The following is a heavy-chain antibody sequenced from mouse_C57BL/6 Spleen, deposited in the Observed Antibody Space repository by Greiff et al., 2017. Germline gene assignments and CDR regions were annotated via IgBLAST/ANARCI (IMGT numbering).Heavy chain of an antibody. V-gene: IGHV1-85*01. D-gene: IGHD1-1*01. CDR3: ARENYYGSSEDWFAY. Sequence: VQLQQSGPELVKPGASVKLSCKASGYTFTSYDINWVKQRPGQGLEWIGWIYPRDGSTKYNEKFKGKATLTVDTSSSTAYMELHSLTSEDSAVYFGARENYYGSSEDWFAYWGQGTLVTVSA. CDR1: GYTFTSYD. CDR2: IYPRDGST. J-gene: IGHJ3*01.